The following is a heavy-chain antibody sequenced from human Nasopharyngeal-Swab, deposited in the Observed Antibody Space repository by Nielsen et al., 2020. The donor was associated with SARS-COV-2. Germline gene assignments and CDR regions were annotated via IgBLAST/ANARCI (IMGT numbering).Heavy chain of an antibody. D-gene: IGHD1-26*01. J-gene: IGHJ6*02. CDR2: ISSSSSSYI. CDR3: ARSKHSGSYYYGMDV. Sequence: GESLKISCAASGFTFSSYSMNWVRQAPRKGLEWVSSISSSSSSYIYYADSVKGRFAISRDNAKNSLYLQMNSLRAEDTAVYYCARSKHSGSYYYGMDVWGQGTTVTVSS. V-gene: IGHV3-21*01. CDR1: GFTFSSYS.